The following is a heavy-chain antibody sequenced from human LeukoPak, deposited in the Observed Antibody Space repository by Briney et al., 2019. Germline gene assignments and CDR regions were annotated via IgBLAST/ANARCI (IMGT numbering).Heavy chain of an antibody. J-gene: IGHJ4*02. V-gene: IGHV4-39*01. CDR3: ATYGDYALGGTDY. CDR2: IYYSGST. D-gene: IGHD4-17*01. Sequence: SETLSLTCTVSGGSISSSSYYWGWIRQPPGKGLGWIGSIYYSGSTYYNPSLKSRVTISVDTSKNQFSLKLSSVTAADTAVYYCATYGDYALGGTDYWGQGTLVTVSS. CDR1: GGSISSSSYY.